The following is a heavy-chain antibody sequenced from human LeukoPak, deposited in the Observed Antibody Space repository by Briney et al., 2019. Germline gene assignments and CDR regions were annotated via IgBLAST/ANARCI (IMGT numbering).Heavy chain of an antibody. D-gene: IGHD6-19*01. CDR1: GFTFSSFS. CDR3: ATRRPGIAVAGTFDS. J-gene: IGHJ4*02. V-gene: IGHV3-23*01. Sequence: GGSLRLSCAASGFTFSSFSMNWVRQAPGKGLEWVSTISGTGGTTYYADSVKGRFTISRDNSKNTLYLQMNSLRDEDTAVYYCATRRPGIAVAGTFDSWGQGTLVTVSS. CDR2: ISGTGGTT.